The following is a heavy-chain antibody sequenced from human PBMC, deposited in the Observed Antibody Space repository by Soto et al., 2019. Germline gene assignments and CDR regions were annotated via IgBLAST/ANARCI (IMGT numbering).Heavy chain of an antibody. V-gene: IGHV4-59*01. CDR3: ARGGYRTLAWFDP. CDR1: GGSISNYY. J-gene: IGHJ5*02. Sequence: SETLSLSCTVSGGSISNYYWSWIRQSPGKGLEWIANIYHSGTTNYNLSLKGRVSISIDSSKNQVSLRLKSVTAADTAVYYCARGGYRTLAWFDPWGQGTLVTVSS. D-gene: IGHD5-18*01. CDR2: IYHSGTT.